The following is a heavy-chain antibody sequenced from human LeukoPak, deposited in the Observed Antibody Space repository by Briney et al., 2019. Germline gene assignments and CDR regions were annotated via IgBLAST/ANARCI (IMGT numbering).Heavy chain of an antibody. CDR3: ARVLKTGVTGYYFDL. D-gene: IGHD3-9*01. CDR1: GVSTSTYY. Sequence: ETLSLTCTVSGVSTSTYYWSWIRQPPGKGLECLGYIYYSGITNYNPSLKSRITISVDTSKNQFSLKLSSVTAADTAVYYCARVLKTGVTGYYFDLWGRGTLVTVSS. CDR2: IYYSGIT. V-gene: IGHV4-59*01. J-gene: IGHJ2*01.